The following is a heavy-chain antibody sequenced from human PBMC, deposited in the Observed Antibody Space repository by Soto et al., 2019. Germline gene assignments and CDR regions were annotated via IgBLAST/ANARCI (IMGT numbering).Heavy chain of an antibody. J-gene: IGHJ6*02. CDR1: GYSFTSYW. V-gene: IGHV5-51*01. Sequence: GESLKISCKGSGYSFTSYWIGWVRQMPGKGLEWMGIIYPGDSDTRYSPSFQGQVTISADKSISTAYLQWSSLKASDTAMYYCARSYSSRYYYYYGMDVWGQGTTVTVS. D-gene: IGHD6-13*01. CDR3: ARSYSSRYYYYYGMDV. CDR2: IYPGDSDT.